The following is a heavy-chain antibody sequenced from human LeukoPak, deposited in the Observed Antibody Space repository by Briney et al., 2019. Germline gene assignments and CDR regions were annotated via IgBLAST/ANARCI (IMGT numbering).Heavy chain of an antibody. V-gene: IGHV3-7*03. CDR1: GFTFSSYR. CDR2: IKQDGSEK. J-gene: IGHJ4*02. Sequence: GGSLRLSCAASGFTFSSYRMSWVRQAPGKGLEWVANIKQDGSEKYYVDSVKGRFTISRDNAKNSLYLQMNSLRAEDTAVYYCARAELSRSYAYWGQGTLVTVSS. CDR3: ARAELSRSYAY. D-gene: IGHD1-26*01.